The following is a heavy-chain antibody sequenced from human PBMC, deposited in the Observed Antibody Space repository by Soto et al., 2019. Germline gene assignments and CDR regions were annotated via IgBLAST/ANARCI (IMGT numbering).Heavy chain of an antibody. J-gene: IGHJ5*02. V-gene: IGHV1-3*01. CDR1: GCTFTSYG. Sequence: ASVKVSCKASGCTFTSYGIHWVRQAPGQRLEWMGWINAANGDTKYSPKFQGRVTITRDTSASTAYMELSSLRSEDTAVYYCVRRHVSATGIDWFDPWGQGTLVTVSS. D-gene: IGHD6-13*01. CDR2: INAANGDT. CDR3: VRRHVSATGIDWFDP.